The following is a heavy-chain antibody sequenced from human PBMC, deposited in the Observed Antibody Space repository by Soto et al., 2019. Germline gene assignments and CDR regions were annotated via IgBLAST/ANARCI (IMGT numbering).Heavy chain of an antibody. CDR2: INHSGST. CDR1: GGSFSGSY. Sequence: SETLSLTCAVYGGSFSGSYWSWIRQPPGKGLEWIGEINHSGSTNYNPSLKSRVTISVDTSKNQFSLKLSSVTAADTAVYYCARGNFLEYSSSYLDYWGQGTLVTVSS. J-gene: IGHJ4*02. D-gene: IGHD6-6*01. CDR3: ARGNFLEYSSSYLDY. V-gene: IGHV4-34*01.